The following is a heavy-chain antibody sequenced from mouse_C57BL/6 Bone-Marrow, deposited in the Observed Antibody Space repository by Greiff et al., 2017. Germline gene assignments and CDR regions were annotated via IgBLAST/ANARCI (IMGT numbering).Heavy chain of an antibody. CDR1: GYTFTSYG. CDR3: ARRWGFYDHYAMGY. D-gene: IGHD2-3*01. J-gene: IGHJ4*01. V-gene: IGHV1-81*01. CDR2: IYPRSGNT. Sequence: QVQLQQSGAELARPGASVKLSCKASGYTFTSYGISWVKQRTGQGLEWIGEIYPRSGNTYYNDKFKGKATLTAYKSSSTAYMELSSLTSEDSAVYFCARRWGFYDHYAMGYWGQGTSVTVSS.